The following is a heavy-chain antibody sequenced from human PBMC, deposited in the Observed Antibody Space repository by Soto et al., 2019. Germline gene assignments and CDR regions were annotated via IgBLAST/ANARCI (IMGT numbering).Heavy chain of an antibody. CDR1: GFTFSSYW. CDR2: IKQDGSEK. J-gene: IGHJ4*02. V-gene: IGHV3-7*01. CDR3: ARDVIFGVVTSFDY. Sequence: GGSLRLSCAASGFTFSSYWMSWVRQAPGKGLEWVANIKQDGSEKYYVDSVKGRFTISRDNAKNSLYLQMNSLRAEDTAVYYCARDVIFGVVTSFDYWGQGTLVTVSS. D-gene: IGHD3-3*01.